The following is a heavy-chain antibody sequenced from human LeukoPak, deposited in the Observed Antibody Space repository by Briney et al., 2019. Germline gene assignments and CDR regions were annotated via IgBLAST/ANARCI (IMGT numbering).Heavy chain of an antibody. J-gene: IGHJ4*02. V-gene: IGHV3-48*03. CDR2: ISSSGTTI. CDR3: AGRFLEWSDV. Sequence: GGSLRLSCAVSGVTFSNYEMNWVRQAPGKGLEWLSYISSSGTTIYYADSVKGRFTISRDNARNSLYLQMNILRAEDTAVYYCAGRFLEWSDVWGQGTLVTVSS. CDR1: GVTFSNYE. D-gene: IGHD3-3*01.